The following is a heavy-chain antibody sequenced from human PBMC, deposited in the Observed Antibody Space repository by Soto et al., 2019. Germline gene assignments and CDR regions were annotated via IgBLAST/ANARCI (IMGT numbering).Heavy chain of an antibody. CDR3: ARATPRGRYYFYGIDV. Sequence: SVKVSCKASGYTFTTYAITWVRQAPGQRLEWMGWINAGNGNTKYSQNFQGRVTITRDTSATTAYMELSSLRSEDTAVFYCARATPRGRYYFYGIDVWGQGTTLTVSS. CDR2: INAGNGNT. D-gene: IGHD5-12*01. CDR1: GYTFTTYA. J-gene: IGHJ6*02. V-gene: IGHV1-3*01.